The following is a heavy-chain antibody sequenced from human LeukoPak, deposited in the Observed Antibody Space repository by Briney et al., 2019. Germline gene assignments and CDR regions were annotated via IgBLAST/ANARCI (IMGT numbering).Heavy chain of an antibody. V-gene: IGHV4-39*02. D-gene: IGHD6-19*01. J-gene: IGHJ4*02. CDR1: GGSISSSSYY. CDR3: ARDDLLAGLDF. CDR2: IYYSGST. Sequence: SETLSLTCTVSGGSISSSSYYWGWIRQPPGKGLEWIGSIYYSGSTYYNPSLKSRVTISVDTSKNQFSLKLSSVTAADPAVYYCARDDLLAGLDFWSQGTLVTVSS.